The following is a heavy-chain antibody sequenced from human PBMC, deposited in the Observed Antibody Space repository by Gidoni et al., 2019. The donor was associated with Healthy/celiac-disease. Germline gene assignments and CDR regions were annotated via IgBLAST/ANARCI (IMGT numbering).Heavy chain of an antibody. CDR1: GFTVSSNY. CDR2: IYSCGST. CDR3: ARDIPLTY. V-gene: IGHV3-53*02. Sequence: EVQLVETGGGLIQPGGSLRLSCAASGFTVSSNYMSWVRQAPGKGLGWGSVIYSCGSTYSADSVKGRFTSSRDNSKNTLYLKMNSLRAEDTAVYYCARDIPLTYWGQGTLVTVSS. D-gene: IGHD2-2*02. J-gene: IGHJ4*02.